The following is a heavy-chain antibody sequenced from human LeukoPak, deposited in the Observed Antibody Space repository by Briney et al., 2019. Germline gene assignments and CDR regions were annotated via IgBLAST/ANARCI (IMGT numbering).Heavy chain of an antibody. CDR1: GDSMTTHF. CDR2: IYYSGSA. J-gene: IGHJ5*02. CDR3: ARGVRGYDFPHWFDP. D-gene: IGHD5-12*01. V-gene: IGHV4-59*11. Sequence: SETLSLTCTVSGDSMTTHFWTWFRQPPGRGLEWIGYIYYSGSANYNPSLGSGVTISEDTSKNQFSLGLTSVTAADTAVYYCARGVRGYDFPHWFDPWGQGTLVTVSS.